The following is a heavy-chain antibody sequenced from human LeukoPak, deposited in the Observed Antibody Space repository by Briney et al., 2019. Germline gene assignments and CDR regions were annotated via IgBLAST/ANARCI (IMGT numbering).Heavy chain of an antibody. CDR1: GFTFSSYA. D-gene: IGHD5-18*01. CDR3: AKVNVGGVSSGADFDY. J-gene: IGHJ4*02. CDR2: ISGSGGST. V-gene: IGHV3-23*01. Sequence: GGSLRLSCAASGFTFSSYAMSWVRQAPGKGLEWVSAISGSGGSTYYADSVKGRFTISRDNSKNTLYLQMNSLRAEDTAVYYCAKVNVGGVSSGADFDYWGQGTPVTVSS.